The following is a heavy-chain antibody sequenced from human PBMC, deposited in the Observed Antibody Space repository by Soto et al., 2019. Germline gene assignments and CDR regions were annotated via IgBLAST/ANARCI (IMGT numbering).Heavy chain of an antibody. CDR3: ARDVFGVLNPAYSGMDV. Sequence: AGSLRLSCSASGFTFSSYSMNWFRQAPGKGLEWVSYISSSSSTIYYADSVKGRFTISRDNAKNSLYLQMNSLRDEDTAVYYCARDVFGVLNPAYSGMDVWGDGAMVT. V-gene: IGHV3-48*02. J-gene: IGHJ6*02. CDR2: ISSSSSTI. CDR1: GFTFSSYS. D-gene: IGHD3-3*01.